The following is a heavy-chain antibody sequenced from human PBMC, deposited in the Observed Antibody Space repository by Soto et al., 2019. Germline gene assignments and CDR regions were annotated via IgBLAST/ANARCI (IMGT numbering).Heavy chain of an antibody. Sequence: SETLSLICTVSGGSMRNYFWTWIRQPPRKGLEWIGYIHYSGTTSFFPSYNPSLRSRVTISEDTSKNQFSLKLLSVTTADTAVYFCAAGEASSRNLAPYYLDFWGQGTLVTVSS. CDR1: GGSMRNYF. CDR3: AAGEASSRNLAPYYLDF. CDR2: IHYSGTT. V-gene: IGHV4-59*01. D-gene: IGHD6-13*01. J-gene: IGHJ4*02.